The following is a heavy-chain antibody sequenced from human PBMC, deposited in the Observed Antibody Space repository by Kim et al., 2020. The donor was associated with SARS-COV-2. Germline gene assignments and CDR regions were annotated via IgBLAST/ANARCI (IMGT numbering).Heavy chain of an antibody. Sequence: SVKVSFKASGGTFSSYAISWVRQAPGQGLEWMGGIIPIFGTANYAQKFQGRVTITADESTSTAYMELSSLRSEDTAVYYCARTSGYSYGPNYYYYYGMDVWGQGTTVTVSS. CDR1: GGTFSSYA. CDR3: ARTSGYSYGPNYYYYYGMDV. D-gene: IGHD5-18*01. V-gene: IGHV1-69*13. CDR2: IIPIFGTA. J-gene: IGHJ6*02.